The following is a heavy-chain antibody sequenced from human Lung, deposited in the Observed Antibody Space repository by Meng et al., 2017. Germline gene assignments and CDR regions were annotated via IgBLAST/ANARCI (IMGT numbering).Heavy chain of an antibody. J-gene: IGHJ4*02. Sequence: GESLKISCAASGFIFSTSGMHWVRPAPGKGLEWVGVIWYDGSNTYYSASVKGRFTISRDNSNNTLYLQMNSLRAEDTAVYYCASDPSLYGSGAHLDSWGQGTLVTVSS. CDR3: ASDPSLYGSGAHLDS. CDR1: GFIFSTSG. CDR2: IWYDGSNT. D-gene: IGHD3-10*01. V-gene: IGHV3-33*01.